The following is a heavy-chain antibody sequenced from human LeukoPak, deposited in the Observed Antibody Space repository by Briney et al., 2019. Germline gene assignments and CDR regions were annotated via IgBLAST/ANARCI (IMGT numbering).Heavy chain of an antibody. CDR3: ARHDYGGNLDY. D-gene: IGHD4-23*01. J-gene: IGHJ4*02. CDR2: IYYSGST. Sequence: SQTLSLTCTVSGGSISSGGYYWSWTRQHPGKGLEWIGYIYYSGSTYYNPSLKSRVTISVDTSKNQFSLKLSSVTAADTAVYYCARHDYGGNLDYWGQGTLVTVSS. CDR1: GGSISSGGYY. V-gene: IGHV4-31*03.